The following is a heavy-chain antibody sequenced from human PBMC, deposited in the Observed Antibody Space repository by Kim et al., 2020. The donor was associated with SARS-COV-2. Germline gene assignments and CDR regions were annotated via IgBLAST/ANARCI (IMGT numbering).Heavy chain of an antibody. CDR1: GFTFSSYG. CDR3: ARDLSDYGHYDSGY. Sequence: GGSLRLSCAASGFTFSSYGMHWVRQAPGKGLEWVAVISYDGSNTYYADSVKGRFTISRDNSKNTLYLQMHSLSAEDTAVDYCARDLSDYGHYDSGYWGQGGLVTVSS. D-gene: IGHD4-17*01. CDR2: ISYDGSNT. V-gene: IGHV3-33*05. J-gene: IGHJ4*02.